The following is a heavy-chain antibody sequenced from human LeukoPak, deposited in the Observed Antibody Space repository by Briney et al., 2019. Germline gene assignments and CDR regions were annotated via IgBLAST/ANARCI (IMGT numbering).Heavy chain of an antibody. V-gene: IGHV3-23*01. CDR3: ASGIDSSSSDY. CDR1: GFTFSSYA. Sequence: GGSLRLSCAASGFTFSSYAMSWVRQAPGKGLEWVSGISGSGGTTYYADSVKGRFTISRDNSKNTLYLQMNSLRAEDTAVYYCASGIDSSSSDYWGQGTLVTVSS. CDR2: ISGSGGTT. J-gene: IGHJ4*02. D-gene: IGHD6-6*01.